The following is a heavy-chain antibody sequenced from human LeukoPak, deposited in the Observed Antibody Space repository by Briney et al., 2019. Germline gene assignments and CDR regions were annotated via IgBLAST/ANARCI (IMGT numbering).Heavy chain of an antibody. J-gene: IGHJ4*02. Sequence: PSGGSLRLSCAASGFTFSSYWMSWVRQAPGRGLVWVSRIKNDERTAVYADSVKGRFTISRDNARNTLFLQMNSLRAEDTAVYYCATVFKGSSLQDYWGQGTLVTVSS. D-gene: IGHD1-26*01. CDR2: IKNDERTA. V-gene: IGHV3-74*01. CDR3: ATVFKGSSLQDY. CDR1: GFTFSSYW.